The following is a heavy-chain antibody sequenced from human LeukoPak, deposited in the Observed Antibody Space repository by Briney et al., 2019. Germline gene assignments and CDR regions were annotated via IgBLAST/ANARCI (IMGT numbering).Heavy chain of an antibody. Sequence: ASVKVSCKASGYTFTGYYMHWVRQAPGQGLEWMGWINPNGGGTNYAQKFQGRVTMTRDTSISTAYMELSRLRSDDTAVYYCARGTGDGVGAGAVFDYWGQGTLVTVSS. D-gene: IGHD1-26*01. CDR3: ARGTGDGVGAGAVFDY. CDR2: INPNGGGT. J-gene: IGHJ4*02. V-gene: IGHV1-2*02. CDR1: GYTFTGYY.